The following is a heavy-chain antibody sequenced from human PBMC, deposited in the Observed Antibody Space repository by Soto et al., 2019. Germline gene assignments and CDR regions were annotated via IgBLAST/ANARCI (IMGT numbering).Heavy chain of an antibody. D-gene: IGHD1-26*01. V-gene: IGHV1-69*02. Sequence: SVKVSCKSSGGTFSSYTITWVRQAPGQGLEWMGRIIPILGIANYAQKFQGRVTITADKSTSTAYMELSSLRSEDTAVYYCAMGVGPDYYYYYYMDVWGKGTTVTVSS. CDR3: AMGVGPDYYYYYYMDV. J-gene: IGHJ6*03. CDR1: GGTFSSYT. CDR2: IIPILGIA.